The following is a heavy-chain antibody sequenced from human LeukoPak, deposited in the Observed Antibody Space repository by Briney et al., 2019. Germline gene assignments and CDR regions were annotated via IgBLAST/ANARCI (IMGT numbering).Heavy chain of an antibody. Sequence: GGSLRLSCAASGFIFSSYAMSWVHQAPEKGLEWVSAISGSGGSTYYADSVKGRFTISRDNSKNTLYLQMNSLRAEDTAVYYCASRAHFWSGPGGWGQGTLVTVSS. V-gene: IGHV3-23*01. J-gene: IGHJ4*02. CDR1: GFIFSSYA. CDR3: ASRAHFWSGPGG. D-gene: IGHD3-3*02. CDR2: ISGSGGST.